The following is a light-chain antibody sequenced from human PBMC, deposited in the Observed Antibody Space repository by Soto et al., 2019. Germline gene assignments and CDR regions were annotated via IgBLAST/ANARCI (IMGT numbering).Light chain of an antibody. CDR2: KAS. CDR3: QHYNSYSEE. J-gene: IGKJ1*01. CDR1: QTISSW. Sequence: DIQMTQSPSTLSGSVGDRVTITCRASQTISSWLAWYQQKPGKAPKLLIYKASTLKSGVPSRFSGSGSGTEFTLTISSLQPDDFATYYCQHYNSYSEEFGQGTQV. V-gene: IGKV1-5*03.